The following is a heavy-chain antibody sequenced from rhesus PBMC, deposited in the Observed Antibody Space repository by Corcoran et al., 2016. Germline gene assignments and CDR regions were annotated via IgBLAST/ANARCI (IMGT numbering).Heavy chain of an antibody. Sequence: QVQLQESGPGLVKPSETLSLICIVSGDSLSANWLSWIRQPPGEGPEWMGEIDGSFVTTKVTPSHTSLVTSSKYTSQIQLSLKVTSVTAADTPVYYCARDPATGYFDIWGQGVLVPVSS. J-gene: IGHJ4*01. V-gene: IGHV4-80*01. CDR2: IDGSFVTT. D-gene: IGHD6-31*01. CDR3: ARDPATGYFDI. CDR1: GDSLSANW.